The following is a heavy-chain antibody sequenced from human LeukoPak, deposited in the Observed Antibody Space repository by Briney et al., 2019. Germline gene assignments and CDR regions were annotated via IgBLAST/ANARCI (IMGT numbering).Heavy chain of an antibody. V-gene: IGHV4-31*03. CDR1: GGSISSGGYY. J-gene: IGHJ4*02. D-gene: IGHD3-10*01. CDR3: ARASWGYYGSGSYFRWNYYFDY. CDR2: ICDSGST. Sequence: SETLSLTCTVSGGSISSGGYYWSWIRQHPGKCLEWIGYICDSGSTYYNPSLKSRVTISVDTSKNQFSLKLSAVTAADTAVYYCARASWGYYGSGSYFRWNYYFDYWGQGTLVTVSS.